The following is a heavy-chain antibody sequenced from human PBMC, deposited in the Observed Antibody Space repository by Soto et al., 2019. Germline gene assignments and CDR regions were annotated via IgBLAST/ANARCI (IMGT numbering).Heavy chain of an antibody. CDR2: ISYDGSNK. CDR1: GFTFSSYG. V-gene: IGHV3-30*18. J-gene: IGHJ6*02. D-gene: IGHD2-8*01. Sequence: GGSLRLSCAASGFTFSSYGMHWVRQAPGKGLEWVAVISYDGSNKYYADSVKGRFTISRDNSKNTLYLQMNSLRAEDTAVYYCAKDLRYCTNGTRCYYYYGMDVWGQGTTVTVSS. CDR3: AKDLRYCTNGTRCYYYYGMDV.